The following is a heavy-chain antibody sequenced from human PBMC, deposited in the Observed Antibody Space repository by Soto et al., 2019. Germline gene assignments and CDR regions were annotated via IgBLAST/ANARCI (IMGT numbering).Heavy chain of an antibody. CDR3: ASPEWPY. D-gene: IGHD3-3*01. CDR1: GGSISSSSYY. J-gene: IGHJ4*02. V-gene: IGHV4-39*01. Sequence: NPSETLSLTCTVSGGSISSSSYYWGWIRQPPGKGLEWIGSIYYSGSTYYNPSLKSRVTISVDTSKNQFSLKLSSVTAADTAVYYCASPEWPYWGQGTLVTVSS. CDR2: IYYSGST.